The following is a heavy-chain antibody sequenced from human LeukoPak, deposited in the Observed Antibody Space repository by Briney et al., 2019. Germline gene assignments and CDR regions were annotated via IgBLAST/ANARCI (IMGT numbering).Heavy chain of an antibody. CDR1: GFTFSSYA. J-gene: IGHJ5*02. CDR2: ISGSGGST. D-gene: IGHD6-13*01. Sequence: GGSLRLSCAASGFTFSSYAMSWVRQAPGKGLEWVSAISGSGGSTYYADSVKGRFTISRDNSKNTLYLQMNSLRAEDTAVYYCAKDRELRYSSSWSHSYWFDPWGQGTLVTVSS. V-gene: IGHV3-23*01. CDR3: AKDRELRYSSSWSHSYWFDP.